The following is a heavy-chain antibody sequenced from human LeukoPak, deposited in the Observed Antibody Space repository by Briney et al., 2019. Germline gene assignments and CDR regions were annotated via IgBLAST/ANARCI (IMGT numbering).Heavy chain of an antibody. CDR3: ARGYDFWSGTNWFDP. V-gene: IGHV1-8*01. CDR1: GYTFTSYD. D-gene: IGHD3-3*01. Sequence: ASVKVSCKASGYTFTSYDINWVRQATGQGLEWMGWMNPNSGNTGYAQKFQGRVTMTRNTSISTAYMELSSLRSEDTAVYYCARGYDFWSGTNWFDPWGQGTLVTVSS. CDR2: MNPNSGNT. J-gene: IGHJ5*02.